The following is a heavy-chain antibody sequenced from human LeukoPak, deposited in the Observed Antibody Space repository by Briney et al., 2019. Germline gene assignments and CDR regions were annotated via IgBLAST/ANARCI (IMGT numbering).Heavy chain of an antibody. J-gene: IGHJ4*02. CDR3: ARGYAYRKFGHFDY. CDR1: GGSFSGYY. D-gene: IGHD2-8*01. Sequence: SETLSLTCAVYGGSFSGYYWSWIRQPPGKGLEWTGEINHSGSTNYNPSLKSRVTISVDTSKNQFSLKLSSVTAADTAVYYCARGYAYRKFGHFDYWGQGTLVTVSS. V-gene: IGHV4-34*01. CDR2: INHSGST.